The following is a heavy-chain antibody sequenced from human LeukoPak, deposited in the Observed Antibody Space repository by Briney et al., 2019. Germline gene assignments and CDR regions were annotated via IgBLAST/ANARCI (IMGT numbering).Heavy chain of an antibody. CDR1: GFTFSSYG. CDR2: ISSSSATI. V-gene: IGHV3-48*01. Sequence: PGGSLRLSCAASGFTFSSYGMNWVRQAPGKGLEWVSYISSSSATIYYADSVKGRFTISRDNAKNSLHLQMNSLRAEDTAVYYCASLYGSGPNWFDPWGQGTLVTVSS. J-gene: IGHJ5*02. D-gene: IGHD3-10*01. CDR3: ASLYGSGPNWFDP.